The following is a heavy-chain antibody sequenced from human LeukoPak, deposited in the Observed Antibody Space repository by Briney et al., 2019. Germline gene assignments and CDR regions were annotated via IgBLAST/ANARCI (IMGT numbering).Heavy chain of an antibody. J-gene: IGHJ6*03. CDR1: GFTFDDHA. CDR3: AKERDYYYFYYYMDV. V-gene: IGHV3-9*01. CDR2: ISWNSGTI. D-gene: IGHD3-3*01. Sequence: GGSLRLSCAASGFTFDDHAMHWVRHAPGKGLEWVSGISWNSGTIFYADSVKGRFTISRDNAKNSLYLQMNSLRAEDTALYYCAKERDYYYFYYYMDVWGKGTMVTISS.